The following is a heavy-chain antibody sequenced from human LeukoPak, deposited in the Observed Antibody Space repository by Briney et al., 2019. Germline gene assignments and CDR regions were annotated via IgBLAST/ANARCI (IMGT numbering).Heavy chain of an antibody. J-gene: IGHJ6*02. CDR3: ARGSRYCSSISCYVTDYYYYYGMDV. CDR2: IYYSGST. D-gene: IGHD2-2*01. CDR1: GGSISSGGYY. V-gene: IGHV4-31*03. Sequence: SQTLSLTCTVSGGSISSGGYYWSWIRQHPGKGLEWIGYIYYSGSTYYNPSLKSRVTISVDTSKNQFSLKLSSVTAADTAVYYCARGSRYCSSISCYVTDYYYYYGMDVWGQGTTVTVSS.